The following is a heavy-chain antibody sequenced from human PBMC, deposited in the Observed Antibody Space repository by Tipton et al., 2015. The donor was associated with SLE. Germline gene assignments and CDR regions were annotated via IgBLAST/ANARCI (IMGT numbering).Heavy chain of an antibody. CDR1: GFTFNSYS. J-gene: IGHJ4*02. Sequence: GSLRLSCAASGFTFNSYSMNWVRQAPGKGLEWVSYISSSSSYTNYADSVKGRFTISRDNAKNSLYLQMNSLRAEDTAVYYCARDGGTTVTNWGQGTLVTVSS. D-gene: IGHD4-17*01. CDR3: ARDGGTTVTN. CDR2: ISSSSSYT. V-gene: IGHV3-21*05.